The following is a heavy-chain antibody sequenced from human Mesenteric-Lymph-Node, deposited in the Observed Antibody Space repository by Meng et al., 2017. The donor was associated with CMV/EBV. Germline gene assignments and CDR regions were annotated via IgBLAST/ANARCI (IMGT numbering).Heavy chain of an antibody. CDR2: ISSSGTTT. V-gene: IGHV3-48*03. J-gene: IGHJ4*02. D-gene: IGHD1-7*01. Sequence: GGSLRLSCAPSRYSFSGYEMNWVRQAPGKGLEWVSYISSSGTTTYYADSVKGRFTISRDSAKNSLFLQMNSLRAENTAVYYCARGKYNWNYLFDYWGQGTLVTVSS. CDR1: RYSFSGYE. CDR3: ARGKYNWNYLFDY.